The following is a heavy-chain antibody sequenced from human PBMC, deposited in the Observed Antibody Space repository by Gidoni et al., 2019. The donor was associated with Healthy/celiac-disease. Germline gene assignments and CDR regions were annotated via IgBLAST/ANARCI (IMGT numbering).Heavy chain of an antibody. V-gene: IGHV1-69*01. CDR1: GVTFSSYA. J-gene: IGHJ6*02. CDR2: IIPIFGTA. CDR3: ARLRGTASYYYYYGMDV. D-gene: IGHD6-25*01. Sequence: QVQLVQSGAEVKKPGSSVKVSCKASGVTFSSYAISWVRQAPGQGLEWMGGIIPIFGTANYAQKFQGRVTITADESTSTAYMELSSLRSEDTAVYYCARLRGTASYYYYYGMDVWGQGTTVTVSS.